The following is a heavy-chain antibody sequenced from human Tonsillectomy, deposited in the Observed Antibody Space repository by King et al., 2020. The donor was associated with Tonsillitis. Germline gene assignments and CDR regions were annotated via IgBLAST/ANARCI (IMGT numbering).Heavy chain of an antibody. J-gene: IGHJ4*02. CDR1: GFTFSSYS. CDR2: ITSTTNSI. D-gene: IGHD3-3*01. Sequence: VQLVESGGGLVQPGGSLRLSCAASGFTFSSYSMNWVRQAPGKGLEWISYITSTTNSIYYAYSVRGRFTISRDNAKNSLYLQMNSLRAEDTAVYFCARGEQYFDFWSGYNYFDAWGQGTLVTVSS. CDR3: ARGEQYFDFWSGYNYFDA. V-gene: IGHV3-48*01.